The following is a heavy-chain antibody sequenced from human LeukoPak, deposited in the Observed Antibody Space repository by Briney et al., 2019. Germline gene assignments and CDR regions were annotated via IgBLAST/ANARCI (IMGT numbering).Heavy chain of an antibody. J-gene: IGHJ5*02. CDR2: ISAYNGNT. Sequence: ASVKVSCKAFGYTFTNYFMHWVRQAPGQGLEWMGWISAYNGNTNYAQKLQGRVTMTTDTSTSTAYMELRSLRSDDTAVYYCARSPGREYHPWGQGTLVTVSS. CDR1: GYTFTNYF. V-gene: IGHV1-18*04. CDR3: ARSPGREYHP. D-gene: IGHD2-2*01.